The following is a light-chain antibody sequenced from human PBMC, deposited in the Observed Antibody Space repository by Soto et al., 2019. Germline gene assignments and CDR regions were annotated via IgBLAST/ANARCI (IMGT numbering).Light chain of an antibody. V-gene: IGLV1-40*01. CDR2: GNL. CDR1: SSNIGAGYD. J-gene: IGLJ1*01. CDR3: QSYDSSLSGSGV. Sequence: QSVLTQSPSVSGAPGQRVTISCTGSSSNIGAGYDVHWYQQLPGTAPKLLIYGNLNRPSGVPDRFSGSKSGTSASLAITGLQSEDEADYYCQSYDSSLSGSGVFGTGTKVTVL.